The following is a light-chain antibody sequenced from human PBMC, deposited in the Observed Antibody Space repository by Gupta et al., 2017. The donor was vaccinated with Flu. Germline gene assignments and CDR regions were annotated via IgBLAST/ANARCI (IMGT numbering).Light chain of an antibody. Sequence: RITCGGNNIGSKNVHWYQQKPGQAPILVIYRDKYRPSGIPERFSGSNSGTTLTISRAQAGDEADYYCQVWDSSTVVFGGGTKLTVL. CDR1: NIGSKN. CDR3: QVWDSSTVV. CDR2: RDK. V-gene: IGLV3-9*01. J-gene: IGLJ2*01.